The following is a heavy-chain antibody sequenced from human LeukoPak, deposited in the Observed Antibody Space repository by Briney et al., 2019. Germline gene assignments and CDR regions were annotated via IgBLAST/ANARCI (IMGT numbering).Heavy chain of an antibody. CDR1: GGTFSSYA. CDR3: ALLYGLKAENWFDP. D-gene: IGHD2-15*01. V-gene: IGHV1-69*01. Sequence: GASVKVSCKASGGTFSSYAISWVRQAPGQGLEWMGGIIPIFGTANYAQKFQGRVTITADESTSTAYMELSSLRSEDTAVYYCALLYGLKAENWFDPWGQGTLVTVSS. J-gene: IGHJ5*02. CDR2: IIPIFGTA.